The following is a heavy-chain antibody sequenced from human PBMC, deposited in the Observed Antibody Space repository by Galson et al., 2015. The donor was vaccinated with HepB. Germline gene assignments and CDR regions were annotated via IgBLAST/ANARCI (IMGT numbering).Heavy chain of an antibody. CDR1: GFTFSSYA. D-gene: IGHD2-2*01. CDR3: AKVSIVVVPAAHADY. V-gene: IGHV3-23*01. J-gene: IGHJ4*02. Sequence: SLRLSCAASGFTFSSYAMSWVRQAPGRGLEWVSAISGSGGSTYYADSVKGRFTISRDNSKNTLYLQMNSLRAEDTAVYNCAKVSIVVVPAAHADYWGQGTLVTVSS. CDR2: ISGSGGST.